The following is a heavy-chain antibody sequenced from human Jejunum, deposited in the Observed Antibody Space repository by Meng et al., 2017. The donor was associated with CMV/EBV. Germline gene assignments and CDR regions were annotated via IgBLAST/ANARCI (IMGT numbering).Heavy chain of an antibody. CDR1: RGASY. D-gene: IGHD5-12*01. J-gene: IGHJ6*02. CDR3: AKISITTISGPYYYGLDV. Sequence: RGASYWRWIRQPPGKGLEWIRYIYYSGNTNYNPSLKSRVSMSLDTSKNQFSLKLSSVTAADTAVYYCAKISITTISGPYYYGLDVWGRGTTVTVSS. V-gene: IGHV4-30-4*01. CDR2: IYYSGNT.